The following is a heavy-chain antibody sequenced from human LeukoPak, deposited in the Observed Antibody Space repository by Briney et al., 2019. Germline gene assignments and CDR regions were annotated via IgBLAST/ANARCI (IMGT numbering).Heavy chain of an antibody. D-gene: IGHD4-17*01. V-gene: IGHV3-74*01. Sequence: GGSLRLSCGASGFTFSSYWMHWVRQAPGKGLVWVSRINNDGSSTSYADSVQGRFTISRDNAKNTLYLQMNSLRSEDTAVYYCARDPGYATVMDFDLWGRGTLVTVSS. CDR1: GFTFSSYW. J-gene: IGHJ2*01. CDR3: ARDPGYATVMDFDL. CDR2: INNDGSST.